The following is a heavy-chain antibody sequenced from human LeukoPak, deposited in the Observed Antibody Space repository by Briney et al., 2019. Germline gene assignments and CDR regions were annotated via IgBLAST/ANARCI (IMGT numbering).Heavy chain of an antibody. J-gene: IGHJ6*03. Sequence: SETLSLTCTVSGGSISSYYWSWIRQPPGKGLEWIGYIYYSGSTNYNPSLKSRVTISVDTSKNQFSLKLSSVTAADTAVYYCARGPITMVRGVTPRYMDVWGKGTTVTVSS. D-gene: IGHD3-10*01. CDR3: ARGPITMVRGVTPRYMDV. V-gene: IGHV4-59*12. CDR1: GGSISSYY. CDR2: IYYSGST.